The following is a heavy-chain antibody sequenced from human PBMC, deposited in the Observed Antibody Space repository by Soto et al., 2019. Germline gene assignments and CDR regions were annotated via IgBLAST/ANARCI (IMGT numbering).Heavy chain of an antibody. Sequence: QVQLVESGGGVVQPGRSLRLSCAASGFTFGSYAMHWVRQAPGKGLEWVAVISYDGSNKYYADSVKGRFTISRDNSKNTLYLQMNSLRAEDTAVYYCARDSSQVVARAYYYYYGMDVW. CDR3: ARDSSQVVARAYYYYYGMDV. V-gene: IGHV3-30-3*01. J-gene: IGHJ6*01. D-gene: IGHD2-15*01. CDR1: GFTFGSYA. CDR2: ISYDGSNK.